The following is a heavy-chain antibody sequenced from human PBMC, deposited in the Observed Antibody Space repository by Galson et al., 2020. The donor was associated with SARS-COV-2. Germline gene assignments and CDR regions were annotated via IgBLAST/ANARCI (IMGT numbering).Heavy chain of an antibody. CDR3: WRRGDTDAWFY. V-gene: IGHV4-39*01. CDR1: GGPIKSRRYS. D-gene: IGHD3-22*01. Sequence: SEILSLTCSAPGGPIKSRRYSWGWIRQPPGRGLEWIASVLSTGSTAYNPSLKSRVTIYVDPSKHQLSLRVTSVTAADAAIYYCWRRGDTDAWFYWGQGALVTVSS. J-gene: IGHJ4*02. CDR2: VLSTGST.